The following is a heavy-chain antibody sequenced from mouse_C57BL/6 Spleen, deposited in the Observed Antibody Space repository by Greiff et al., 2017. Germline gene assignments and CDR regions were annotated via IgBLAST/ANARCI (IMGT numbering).Heavy chain of an antibody. CDR2: IYPGSGST. J-gene: IGHJ2*01. D-gene: IGHD1-1*01. Sequence: QVQLQQPGAELVKPGASVKMSCKASGYTFTSYWITWVKQRPGQGLEWIGDIYPGSGSTNYNEKFKSKATLTVDTSSSTAYMQLSSLTSEDSAVYYGARSPYYYGSSSFFDYWGQGTTLTVSS. V-gene: IGHV1-55*01. CDR3: ARSPYYYGSSSFFDY. CDR1: GYTFTSYW.